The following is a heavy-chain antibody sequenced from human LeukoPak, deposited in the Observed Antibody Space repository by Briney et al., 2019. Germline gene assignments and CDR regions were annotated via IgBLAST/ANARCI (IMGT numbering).Heavy chain of an antibody. CDR3: ARHSGTEWELPD. CDR1: GGSFSGYY. D-gene: IGHD1-26*01. J-gene: IGHJ4*02. CDR2: INHSGST. V-gene: IGHV4-34*01. Sequence: PSETLSLTCAVYGGSFSGYYWSWIRQPPGKGLEWIGEINHSGSTNYNPSLKSRVTISVDTSKNQFSLKLSSVTAADTAVYYCARHSGTEWELPDWGQGTLVTVSS.